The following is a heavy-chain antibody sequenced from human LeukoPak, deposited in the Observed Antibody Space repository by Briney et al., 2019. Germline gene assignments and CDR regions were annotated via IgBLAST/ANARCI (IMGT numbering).Heavy chain of an antibody. V-gene: IGHV3-53*01. J-gene: IGHJ3*02. CDR1: GFTVSSNY. D-gene: IGHD6-19*01. CDR2: IYSAGST. Sequence: GGSLRLSCAASGFTVSSNYMSWGRQAPGNGLEWVSVIYSAGSTYYADSVKGRFTISRDNSKNTLYLQMNSLRAEDTAVYYCAREIPGSGGAFDIWGQGTMVTVSS. CDR3: AREIPGSGGAFDI.